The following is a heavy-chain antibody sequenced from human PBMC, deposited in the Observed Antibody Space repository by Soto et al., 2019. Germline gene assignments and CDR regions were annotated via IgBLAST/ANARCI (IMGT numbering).Heavy chain of an antibody. CDR2: IIPIFGTA. Sequence: QVQLVQSGAEVKKPGSSVKVSCKASGGTFSSYAISWVRQAPGQGLEWMGGIIPIFGTANYAQKFQGRVTITAHESTSTAYMEMRSLRSEDTAVYYCARDGTAPTDYDILTARPGGYYSGMDVWGQGTTVTVSS. CDR1: GGTFSSYA. CDR3: ARDGTAPTDYDILTARPGGYYSGMDV. D-gene: IGHD3-9*01. J-gene: IGHJ6*02. V-gene: IGHV1-69*01.